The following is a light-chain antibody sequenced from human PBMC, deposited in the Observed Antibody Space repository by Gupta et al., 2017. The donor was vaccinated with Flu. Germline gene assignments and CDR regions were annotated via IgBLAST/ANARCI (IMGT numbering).Light chain of an antibody. V-gene: IGLV2-14*01. CDR3: GSYTSTTTLV. J-gene: IGLJ3*02. Sequence: SALTQPASVSGSPGQSITLSCCGTSCDVGGYNYVSWYQQHPGKAPKLLICEVSNRPSGVSNRFAASKAGNTASLTITGLQAEDEADYYCGSYTSTTTLVFGGGTKLTVL. CDR1: SCDVGGYNY. CDR2: EVS.